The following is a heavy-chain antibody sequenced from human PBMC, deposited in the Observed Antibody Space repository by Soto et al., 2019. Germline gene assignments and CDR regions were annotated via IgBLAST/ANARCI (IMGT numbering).Heavy chain of an antibody. CDR2: IYHSGST. CDR3: ARALGVAAAGFDY. D-gene: IGHD6-13*01. J-gene: IGHJ4*02. CDR1: GYSISSGYY. V-gene: IGHV4-38-2*01. Sequence: SETLSLTCAVSGYSISSGYYWGWIRQPPGKGLEWIGSIYHSGSTYYNPSLKSRVIISVDTSNNQLSLKLNSVTAADTAVYYCARALGVAAAGFDYWGQGTLVTVSS.